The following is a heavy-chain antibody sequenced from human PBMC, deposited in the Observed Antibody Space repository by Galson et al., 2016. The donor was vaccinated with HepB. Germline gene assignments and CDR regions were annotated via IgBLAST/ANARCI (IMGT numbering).Heavy chain of an antibody. Sequence: SLRLSCAASGFTFSYALMHWVRQAPGKGLEWIGRIKIQTDGGAADYAAPVKGRFTISRDDSRNTLYLQMNSLKTEDTAVYFCRGDCWSGPYYFDDWGRGALVTVSS. CDR2: IKIQTDGGAA. V-gene: IGHV3-15*01. D-gene: IGHD3-3*01. CDR3: RGDCWSGPYYFDD. CDR1: GFTFSYAL. J-gene: IGHJ4*02.